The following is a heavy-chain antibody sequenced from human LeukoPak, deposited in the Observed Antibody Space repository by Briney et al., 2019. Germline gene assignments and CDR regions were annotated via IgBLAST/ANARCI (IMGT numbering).Heavy chain of an antibody. CDR1: GFTFSDYY. Sequence: GGSLRLSCAASGFTFSDYYMSWIRQAPGKGLEWVSYISSSSSYTNYADSVKGRFTISRDNAKNSLYLQMNSLRAVDTAVYYCARALGGECFDYWGQGTLVTVSS. V-gene: IGHV3-11*06. J-gene: IGHJ4*02. D-gene: IGHD2-21*01. CDR3: ARALGGECFDY. CDR2: ISSSSSYT.